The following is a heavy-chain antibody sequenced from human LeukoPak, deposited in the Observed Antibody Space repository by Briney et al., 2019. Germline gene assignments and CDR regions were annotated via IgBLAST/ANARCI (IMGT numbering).Heavy chain of an antibody. CDR3: AREIDYGDYDYFDY. CDR1: GGSISSYY. V-gene: IGHV4-59*01. J-gene: IGHJ4*02. CDR2: IYYSGST. D-gene: IGHD4-17*01. Sequence: SETLSLTCTVSGGSISSYYRSWIRQPPGKGLEWIGYIYYSGSTNYNPSLKSRVTISVDTSKNQFSLKLSSVTAADTAVYYCAREIDYGDYDYFDYWGQGTLVTVSS.